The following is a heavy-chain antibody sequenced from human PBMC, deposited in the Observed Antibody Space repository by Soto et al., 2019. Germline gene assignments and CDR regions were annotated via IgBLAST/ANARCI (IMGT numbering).Heavy chain of an antibody. V-gene: IGHV3-13*01. CDR3: ARERVHDSSGYYWPYYGMDV. CDR2: IGTAGDT. CDR1: GFTFSSYD. J-gene: IGHJ6*02. Sequence: PGGSLRLSCAASGFTFSSYDMHWVRQATGKGLEWVSAIGTAGDTYYPGSVKGRFTISRENAKNSLYLQMNSLRAGDTAVYYCARERVHDSSGYYWPYYGMDVWGQGTTVTVSS. D-gene: IGHD3-22*01.